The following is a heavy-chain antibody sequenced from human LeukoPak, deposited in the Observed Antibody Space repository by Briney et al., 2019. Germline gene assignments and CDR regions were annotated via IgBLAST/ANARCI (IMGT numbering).Heavy chain of an antibody. CDR2: IFYSGST. Sequence: SETLSLTCTVSSGSVSGYYWSWIRQPPGKGLEFIGYIFYSGSTKYNPSLKSRVTILVDTSQNQFSLKLSSVTAADTAVYYCARVMDHGYSDYWGQGTLVTVSS. D-gene: IGHD4/OR15-4a*01. CDR3: ARVMDHGYSDY. CDR1: SGSVSGYY. J-gene: IGHJ4*02. V-gene: IGHV4-59*02.